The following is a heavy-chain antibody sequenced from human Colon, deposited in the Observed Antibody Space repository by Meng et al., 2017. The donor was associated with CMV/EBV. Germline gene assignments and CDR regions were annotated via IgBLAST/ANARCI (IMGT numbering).Heavy chain of an antibody. CDR1: EFSITHSA. D-gene: IGHD5-24*01. V-gene: IGHV3-23*01. Sequence: CAASEFSITHSAVNWVRQAPGKVLEWFSVISASGYYTFYAESVKGRFTIGRDISKNTVYLQTNSLRAEDTAVYFCAKAPTRRYYFDSWGQGSLVTVSS. CDR2: ISASGYYT. CDR3: AKAPTRRYYFDS. J-gene: IGHJ4*02.